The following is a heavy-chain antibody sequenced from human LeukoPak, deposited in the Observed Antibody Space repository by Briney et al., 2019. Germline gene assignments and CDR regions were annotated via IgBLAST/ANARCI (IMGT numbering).Heavy chain of an antibody. CDR1: SGSLSTYY. V-gene: IGHV4-4*07. J-gene: IGHJ5*02. Sequence: SETLSLTCTVSSGSLSTYYWNWIRRPAGKGLEWIGRIYTSGSTNYNPSLKSRVTMSVDTSKNQFSLKLSSVTAADTAVYYCARDPNAISNWFDPWGQGTLVTVSS. CDR3: ARDPNAISNWFDP. CDR2: IYTSGST. D-gene: IGHD3-3*02.